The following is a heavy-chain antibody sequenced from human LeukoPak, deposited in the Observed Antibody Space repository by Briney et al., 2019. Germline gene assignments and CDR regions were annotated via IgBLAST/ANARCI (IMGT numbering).Heavy chain of an antibody. V-gene: IGHV1-18*01. Sequence: ASVKVSCKASGYTFNSYGVNWVRQAPGQGLEWMGWISAYNGNTNYAQNLKGRVTMTTDTPTSTVYMELKSLTSDDTAVYYCAREENSSWYDYWGQGTPVTVSS. D-gene: IGHD6-13*01. CDR3: AREENSSWYDY. J-gene: IGHJ4*02. CDR1: GYTFNSYG. CDR2: ISAYNGNT.